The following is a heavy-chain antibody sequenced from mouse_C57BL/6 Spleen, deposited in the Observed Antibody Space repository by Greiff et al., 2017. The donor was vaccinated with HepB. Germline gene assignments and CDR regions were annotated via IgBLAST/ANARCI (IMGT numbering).Heavy chain of an antibody. V-gene: IGHV1-54*01. Sequence: QVQLQQSGAELVRPGTSVKVSCKASGYAFTNYLIEWVKQRPGQGLEWIGVINPGSGGTNYNEKFKGKATLTADKSSSTAYMQLSSLTSEDSAVYFCARFLLYYYAMDYWGQGTSVTVSS. CDR2: INPGSGGT. CDR3: ARFLLYYYAMDY. CDR1: GYAFTNYL. D-gene: IGHD2-10*01. J-gene: IGHJ4*01.